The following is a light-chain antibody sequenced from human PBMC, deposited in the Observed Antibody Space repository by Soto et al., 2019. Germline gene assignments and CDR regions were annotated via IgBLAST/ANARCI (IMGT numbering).Light chain of an antibody. J-gene: IGKJ4*01. CDR2: AAS. V-gene: IGKV1-39*01. Sequence: DIQMTQSPSSLSASVGDGVTITCRASQSISSYLNWYQQKPGKAPKLLIYAASSLQSGVPSRFSGSGSGTDFTLTISSLQPEAFATYYCQQSYSTPLTFGGGTKVEIK. CDR1: QSISSY. CDR3: QQSYSTPLT.